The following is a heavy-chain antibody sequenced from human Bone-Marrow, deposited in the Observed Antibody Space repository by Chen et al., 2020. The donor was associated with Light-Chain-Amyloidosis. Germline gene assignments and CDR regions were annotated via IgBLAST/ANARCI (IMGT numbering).Heavy chain of an antibody. CDR2: IIPIFGTA. CDR1: GGTFSSYA. Sequence: QVQLVQSGAEVKKPGSSVKVSCKASGGTFSSYAISWVRQAPGQGLEWMGGIIPIFGTANYAQKFQGRVTITADESTSTAYMELSSLRSEDTAVYYCARSFSYYYDSSGYYYDAFDIWGQGTMVTVSS. CDR3: ARSFSYYYDSSGYYYDAFDI. J-gene: IGHJ3*02. D-gene: IGHD3-22*01. V-gene: IGHV1-69*01.